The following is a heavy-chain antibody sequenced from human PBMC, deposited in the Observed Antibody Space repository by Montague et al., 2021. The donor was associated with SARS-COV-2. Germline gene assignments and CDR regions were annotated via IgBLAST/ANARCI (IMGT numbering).Heavy chain of an antibody. D-gene: IGHD3-16*01. CDR1: GRSIISTSSY. J-gene: IGHJ4*03. CDR3: ARVSWFYIGLGAFDY. CDR2: ISHRGNT. Sequence: SETLSLTCTVSGRSIISTSSYWGWIRQPPGGGLEWIGSISHRGNTFYNPSLKSPVTISVDTSKNQFSLKMISVTAADTGIYYCARVSWFYIGLGAFDYWGQGTLVTVSA. V-gene: IGHV4-39*07.